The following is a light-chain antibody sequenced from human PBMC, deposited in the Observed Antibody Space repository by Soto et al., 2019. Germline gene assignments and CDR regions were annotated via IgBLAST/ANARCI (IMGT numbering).Light chain of an antibody. V-gene: IGKV1-5*03. Sequence: DIQMTQSPATLSAFVGDRITITCRASQTIDRWLVWYQQKPGKAPQVLISKASTLESGDPSRFSGSGSGTEFTLTISSLQPDDLATYYCQQYDGYPLTFGGGTKVEMK. J-gene: IGKJ4*01. CDR2: KAS. CDR1: QTIDRW. CDR3: QQYDGYPLT.